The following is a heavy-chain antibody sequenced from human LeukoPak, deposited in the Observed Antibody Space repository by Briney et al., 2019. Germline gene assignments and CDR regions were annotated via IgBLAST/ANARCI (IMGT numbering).Heavy chain of an antibody. J-gene: IGHJ5*02. D-gene: IGHD2-2*01. V-gene: IGHV3-7*01. CDR2: IKQDGSEK. CDR3: ARETYCSSTSCYEGGWFDP. CDR1: GFTFSSYW. Sequence: GGSLRLSCAASGFTFSSYWMSWVRQAPGKGLEGVANIKQDGSEKYYVDSVKGRFTISRDNAKNSLYLQMNSLRAEDTAVYYCARETYCSSTSCYEGGWFDPWGQGTLVTVSS.